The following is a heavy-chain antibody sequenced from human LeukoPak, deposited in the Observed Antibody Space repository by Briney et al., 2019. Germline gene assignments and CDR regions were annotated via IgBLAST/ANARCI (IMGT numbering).Heavy chain of an antibody. CDR2: INSDGSSR. V-gene: IGHV3-74*01. Sequence: GGSLRLSCAASGFIFNNYWMHWVRQAPGKGLVWVSRINSDGSSRNYADSVKGRFTISRDNAKNTLYLQLNSLRAEDTAVYYCASASSHRIAAGGDYWGQGTLVTVSS. CDR1: GFIFNNYW. CDR3: ASASSHRIAAGGDY. J-gene: IGHJ4*02. D-gene: IGHD6-13*01.